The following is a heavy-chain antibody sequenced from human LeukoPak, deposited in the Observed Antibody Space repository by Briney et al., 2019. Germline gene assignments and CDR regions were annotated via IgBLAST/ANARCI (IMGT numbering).Heavy chain of an antibody. CDR3: AKVSYCSSTSCLKAFDI. J-gene: IGHJ3*02. V-gene: IGHV3-30*18. CDR1: GFTFSSYG. D-gene: IGHD2-2*01. Sequence: GGSLRLSCAASGFTFSSYGMHWARQAPGKGLEWVAVISYDGSNKYYADSVKGRFTISRDNSKNTLYLQMNSLRAEDTAVYYCAKVSYCSSTSCLKAFDIWGQGTMVTVSS. CDR2: ISYDGSNK.